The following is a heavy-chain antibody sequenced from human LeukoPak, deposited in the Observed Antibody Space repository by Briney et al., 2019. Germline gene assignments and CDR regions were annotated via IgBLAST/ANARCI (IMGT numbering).Heavy chain of an antibody. V-gene: IGHV1-2*04. CDR3: ARVLAAAGTEVDY. CDR2: INPNSGGT. J-gene: IGHJ4*02. D-gene: IGHD6-13*01. Sequence: ASVKVSCKASGYTFTGYYMHWVRQAPGQGLEWMGWINPNSGGTNYAQKFQGWVTMTRDTSISTAYMELRSLRSDDTAVYYCARVLAAAGTEVDYWGQGTLVTVSS. CDR1: GYTFTGYY.